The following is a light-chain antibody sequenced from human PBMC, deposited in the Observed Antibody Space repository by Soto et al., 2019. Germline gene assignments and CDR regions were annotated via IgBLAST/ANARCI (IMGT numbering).Light chain of an antibody. CDR2: KVS. CDR3: MQRTHWPHT. CDR1: QSLVYSDGDTS. Sequence: DVVMSQSPLSLPVTLGQPASISCRSSQSLVYSDGDTSLNWFQQRPGQSPRRLIYKVSNRDSGVPDRFSGSGSGSDSTLKISRVEAEDVGVYYCMQRTHWPHTFGQGTKLAIK. J-gene: IGKJ2*01. V-gene: IGKV2-30*01.